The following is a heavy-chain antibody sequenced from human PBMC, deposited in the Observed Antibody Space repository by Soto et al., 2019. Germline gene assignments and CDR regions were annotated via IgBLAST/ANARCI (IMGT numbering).Heavy chain of an antibody. CDR3: ARSDGRY. J-gene: IGHJ4*02. CDR2: ISRSGTT. V-gene: IGHV4-39*01. CDR1: GGSINNNYYY. Sequence: PSETLSLTCTVSGGSINNNYYYWGWVRQPPGKGLGWIASISRSGTTYYNPSLKSRVTKSVDTSRNQFSLTLTSVTAADTAVYYCARSDGRYWGQGTLVTVSS.